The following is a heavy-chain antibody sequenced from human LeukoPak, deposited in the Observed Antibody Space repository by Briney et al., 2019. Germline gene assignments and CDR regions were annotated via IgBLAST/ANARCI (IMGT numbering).Heavy chain of an antibody. Sequence: GGSLRLSCAASGFTFSSYWMSWVRQAPGKGLEWVANIKQDGSEKYYVDSVKGRLTISRDNAKNSLYLQMNSLRAEDTAVYYCARDMESLAGPGDAFDIWGQGTMVTVSS. CDR2: IKQDGSEK. D-gene: IGHD6-19*01. CDR1: GFTFSSYW. CDR3: ARDMESLAGPGDAFDI. V-gene: IGHV3-7*01. J-gene: IGHJ3*02.